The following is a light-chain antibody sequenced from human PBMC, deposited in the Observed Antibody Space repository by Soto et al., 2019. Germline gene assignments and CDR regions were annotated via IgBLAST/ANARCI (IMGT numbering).Light chain of an antibody. CDR3: QSYDSSLSVLYV. J-gene: IGLJ1*01. V-gene: IGLV1-40*01. CDR2: DNS. Sequence: QPVLTQPPSVSGAPGQRVTISCTGSSSNIGAGYDVHWYQQLPGTAPKLLIYDNSNRPSGVPDRFSGSKSGTSASLAITGLQAEYESDYYCQSYDSSLSVLYVFGTGTKLTVL. CDR1: SSNIGAGYD.